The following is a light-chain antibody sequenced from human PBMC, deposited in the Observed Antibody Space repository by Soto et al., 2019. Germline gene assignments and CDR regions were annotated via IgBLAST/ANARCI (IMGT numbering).Light chain of an antibody. CDR2: DNN. CDR3: AACDDSLNGYV. V-gene: IGLV1-51*01. Sequence: QSVLTQPPSVSAAPGQKVTISCSGSSSNIGNNYVSWYQQLPGTAPKLLIYDNNKRPSGIPDRFSGSKSGTSASLAISGLQSEAEADYYCAACDDSLNGYVFGTGTKVTVL. CDR1: SSNIGNNY. J-gene: IGLJ1*01.